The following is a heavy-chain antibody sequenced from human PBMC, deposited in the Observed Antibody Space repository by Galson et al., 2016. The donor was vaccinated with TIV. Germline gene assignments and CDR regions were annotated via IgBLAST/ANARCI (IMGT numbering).Heavy chain of an antibody. CDR2: ISSTSSYI. Sequence: SLRLSCAASGFTFSNYNMNWVRQAPGKGLEWVSSISSTSSYIYYGDPVRGRFTISRDNAENSLHLHMNSLRAEDTAIYFCARTGNYYHYAMDVWGQGTTVTVSS. V-gene: IGHV3-21*01. D-gene: IGHD7-27*01. CDR1: GFTFSNYN. CDR3: ARTGNYYHYAMDV. J-gene: IGHJ6*02.